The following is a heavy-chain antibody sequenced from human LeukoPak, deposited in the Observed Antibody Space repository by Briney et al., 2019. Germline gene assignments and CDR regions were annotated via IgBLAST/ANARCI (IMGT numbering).Heavy chain of an antibody. V-gene: IGHV3-23*01. CDR1: GFTFSSYA. CDR2: ISGTGGST. CDR3: AKDAGYGGKSYFDY. J-gene: IGHJ4*02. D-gene: IGHD4-23*01. Sequence: PGGSLRLSCAASGFTFSSYAMSWVRQAPGKGLEWVSAISGTGGSTYYADSVKGRFTISRDNSKNTLHVQMNSLRAEDTAVYYCAKDAGYGGKSYFDYWGQGTLVTVSS.